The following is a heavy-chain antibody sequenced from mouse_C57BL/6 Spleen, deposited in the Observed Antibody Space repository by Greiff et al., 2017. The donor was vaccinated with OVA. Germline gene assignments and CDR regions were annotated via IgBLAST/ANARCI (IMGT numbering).Heavy chain of an antibody. Sequence: DVKLVKSGEGLVKPGGSLKLSCAASGFTFSSYAMSWVRQTPEKRLEWVAYISSGGDYIYYADTVKGRFTISRDNARNTLYLQMSSLKSEDTAMYYCTRGRETAQATDAMDYWGQGTSVTVSS. J-gene: IGHJ4*01. CDR2: ISSGGDYI. CDR1: GFTFSSYA. D-gene: IGHD3-2*02. V-gene: IGHV5-9-1*02. CDR3: TRGRETAQATDAMDY.